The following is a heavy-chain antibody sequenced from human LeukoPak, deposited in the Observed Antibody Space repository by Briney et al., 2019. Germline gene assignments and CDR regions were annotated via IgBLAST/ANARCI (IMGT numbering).Heavy chain of an antibody. V-gene: IGHV3-53*01. D-gene: IGHD6-19*01. J-gene: IGHJ1*01. CDR1: GFTLSSNY. CDR2: IYSGGST. Sequence: GGSLRLSCAASGFTLSSNYISWVRQAPGEGREWDSVIYSGGSTYYPNSVKGRFTISRDNSKNTLYLQMNSLRAEDTAVYYCASSGWHAEYFQNWGPGTLVTVSP. CDR3: ASSGWHAEYFQN.